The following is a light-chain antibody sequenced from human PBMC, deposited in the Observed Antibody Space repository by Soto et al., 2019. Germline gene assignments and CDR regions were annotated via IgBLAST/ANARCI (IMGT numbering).Light chain of an antibody. Sequence: ALTQPASVSGSPGQSITISCTGTSSDVGGYNYVSWYQQHPGKAPKLMIYEVTNRPSGVSNRFSGSKSGNTASLTISGLQAEDEADYYCSSYTSRSTLVFATGTKVTVL. V-gene: IGLV2-14*01. CDR1: SSDVGGYNY. J-gene: IGLJ1*01. CDR2: EVT. CDR3: SSYTSRSTLV.